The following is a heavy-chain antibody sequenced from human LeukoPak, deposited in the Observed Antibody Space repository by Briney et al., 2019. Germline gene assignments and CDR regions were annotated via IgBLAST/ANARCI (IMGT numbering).Heavy chain of an antibody. CDR2: ISYDGRNK. CDR1: GFTFNNYG. J-gene: IGHJ4*02. CDR3: AKGPLRGTAAAIDY. D-gene: IGHD2-2*01. Sequence: PGKSLRLSCAASGFTFNNYGMHWVRQAPGKGLEWVAVISYDGRNKHYPDSVKGRFIISRDISTDTLWLQMDSLRTEDTAVYYCAKGPLRGTAAAIDYWGQGTLVTVSS. V-gene: IGHV3-30*18.